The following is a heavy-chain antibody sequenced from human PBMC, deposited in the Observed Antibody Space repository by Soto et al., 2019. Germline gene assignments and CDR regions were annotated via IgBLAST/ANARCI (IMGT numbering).Heavy chain of an antibody. V-gene: IGHV1-69*01. D-gene: IGHD3-22*01. Sequence: SVKLYCKSAGDANSADTVGWVRQVPGQGLEWVGGIIPIFGTANYPQKFKGRVTITADESTSTAYMELSSLRSEDTAVYYCARSQDSSGYWNSCFDPWGQGTLVTLSS. CDR1: GDANSADT. J-gene: IGHJ5*02. CDR3: ARSQDSSGYWNSCFDP. CDR2: IIPIFGTA.